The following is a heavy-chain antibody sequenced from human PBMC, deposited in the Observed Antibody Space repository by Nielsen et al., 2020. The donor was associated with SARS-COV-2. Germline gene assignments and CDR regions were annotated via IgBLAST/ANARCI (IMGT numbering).Heavy chain of an antibody. CDR1: GFTFSSYA. V-gene: IGHV3-23*01. J-gene: IGHJ4*02. Sequence: GESLKISCAASGFTFSSYAMSWVRQAPGKGLEWVSAISGSGGSIYYADSVKGRFTISRDNSKNTLYLQMNSLRAEDTAVYYCAKDLPTNVVVAATAVTTLRYFDYWGQGTLVTVSS. CDR2: ISGSGGSI. CDR3: AKDLPTNVVVAATAVTTLRYFDY. D-gene: IGHD2-15*01.